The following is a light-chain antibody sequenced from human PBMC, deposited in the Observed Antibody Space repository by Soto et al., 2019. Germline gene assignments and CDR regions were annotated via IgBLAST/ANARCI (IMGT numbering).Light chain of an antibody. CDR1: SSNIGAGYD. CDR2: NRN. Sequence: QSVLTQPPSVSGAPGQRVTISCTGSSSNIGAGYDVHWYQQLPGTAPKLLIYNRNDRPSGVPDRFSASKSGTSASLAITGLQAEDEADYYCQSYDSSLSGVVFGGGTKLTVL. CDR3: QSYDSSLSGVV. J-gene: IGLJ2*01. V-gene: IGLV1-40*01.